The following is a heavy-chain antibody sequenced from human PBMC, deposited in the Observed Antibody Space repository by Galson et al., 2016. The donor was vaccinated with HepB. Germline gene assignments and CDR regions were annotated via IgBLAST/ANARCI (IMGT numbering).Heavy chain of an antibody. J-gene: IGHJ3*01. CDR1: GFTFSNYK. Sequence: SLRLSCAASGFTFSNYKMNWVRQAPGKGLEWISSISSSSSYTFYADSVKGRVTSSRDNAKKSLYLQMNSLRAEDPAVYYCARDRSSWQEEETFDVWGQGTLVAVSS. CDR3: ARDRSSWQEEETFDV. V-gene: IGHV3-21*01. CDR2: ISSSSSYT. D-gene: IGHD6-13*01.